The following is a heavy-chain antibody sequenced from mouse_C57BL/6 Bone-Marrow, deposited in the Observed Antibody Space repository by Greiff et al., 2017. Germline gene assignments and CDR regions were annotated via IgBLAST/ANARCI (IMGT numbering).Heavy chain of an antibody. J-gene: IGHJ3*01. V-gene: IGHV1-82*01. CDR2: IYPGDGDT. CDR1: GYAFSSSW. CDR3: ARRRFAY. Sequence: QVQLQQSGTELVKPGASVKISCKASGYAFSSSWMNWVKQRPGKGLEWIGRIYPGDGDTNYNGKFKGKATLTADKSSSTAYMQLSSLTSEDSAVYFCARRRFAYWGQGTLVTVSA.